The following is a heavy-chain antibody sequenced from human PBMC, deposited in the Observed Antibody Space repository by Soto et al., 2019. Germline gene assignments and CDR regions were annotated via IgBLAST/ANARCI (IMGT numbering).Heavy chain of an antibody. CDR1: GGTFSSYT. CDR2: IIPILSMS. Sequence: QVQLVQSGAEEKNPGSSVRVSCKASGGTFSSYTLNWVRQAPGQGLEWMGRIIPILSMSTYAQKFQGRVSIIADKSTTTAYMTLSSLRSDDTAIYYCARSYGSGSRPFDYWGQGTLVTVSS. CDR3: ARSYGSGSRPFDY. J-gene: IGHJ4*02. V-gene: IGHV1-69*02. D-gene: IGHD3-10*01.